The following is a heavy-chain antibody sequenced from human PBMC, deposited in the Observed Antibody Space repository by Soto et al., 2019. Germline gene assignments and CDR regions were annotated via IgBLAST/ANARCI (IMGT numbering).Heavy chain of an antibody. V-gene: IGHV4-30-2*01. CDR2: MYHSGTF. J-gene: IGHJ5*02. CDR1: GGSIGGVGYS. Sequence: SETLSLTCAVSGGSIGGVGYSWSWIRQPPGGGLEWIGYMYHSGTFLKSPSLKTRLTMSLDMSKNQFSLTLNSMTAADTAVYYCARAQFYSGSGNYNNLMFHASGEGIQVTAYS. CDR3: ARAQFYSGSGNYNNLMFHA. D-gene: IGHD3-10*01.